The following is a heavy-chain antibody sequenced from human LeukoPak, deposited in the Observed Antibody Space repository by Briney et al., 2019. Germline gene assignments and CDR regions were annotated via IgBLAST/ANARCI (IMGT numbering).Heavy chain of an antibody. CDR3: AARGYYYGSGTQPIYYMDV. Sequence: PSETLSLTCTVSGGSISSYYWSWIRQPAGKGLEWIGRIYTSGSTNYNPSLKSRVTMSVDTSKNQFSLKLSSVTAAGTAVYYCAARGYYYGSGTQPIYYMDVWGKGTTVTVSS. D-gene: IGHD3-10*01. V-gene: IGHV4-4*07. CDR1: GGSISSYY. J-gene: IGHJ6*03. CDR2: IYTSGST.